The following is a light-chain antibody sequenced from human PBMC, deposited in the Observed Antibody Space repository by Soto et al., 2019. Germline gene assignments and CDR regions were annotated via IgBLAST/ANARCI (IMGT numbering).Light chain of an antibody. V-gene: IGLV2-14*01. J-gene: IGLJ3*02. CDR1: SSDIGAYDY. CDR3: TSFTTTNIWV. Sequence: QSALTQPASLSGSPGQSITISCTGTSSDIGAYDYVSWYQQHPGKAPKLVICEVSNRPSGVSSRFSGSKSGNTASLTISGLRAEDEADYYCTSFTTTNIWVFGGGTKLTVL. CDR2: EVS.